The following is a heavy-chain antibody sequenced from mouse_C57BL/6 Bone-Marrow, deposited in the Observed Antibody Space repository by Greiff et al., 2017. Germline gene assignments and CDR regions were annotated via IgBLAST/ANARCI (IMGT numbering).Heavy chain of an antibody. CDR3: AKSEGVAGPYYYAKDY. CDR2: INPGSGGT. J-gene: IGHJ4*01. V-gene: IGHV1-54*01. Sequence: QVQLQQSGAELVRPGTSVKVSCKASGYAFTNYLIEWVKQRPGQGLEWIGVINPGSGGTNYNEKFKGKATLTADKSSSTAYMQLSSLTSEDSAVYFCAKSEGVAGPYYYAKDYWGQGASGTVSS. CDR1: GYAFTNYL.